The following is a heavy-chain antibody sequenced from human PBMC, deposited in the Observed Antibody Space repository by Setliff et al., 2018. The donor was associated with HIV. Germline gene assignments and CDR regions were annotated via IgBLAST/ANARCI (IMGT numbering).Heavy chain of an antibody. CDR1: GGSVSNTTYY. Sequence: PSETLSLTCTVSGGSVSNTTYYWGWIRQPPGKGLEWIGNIYYTGSTHYNPSLKSRVTVSVDTSKNQFSLKLTSVTVADTAVFYCARAGIKEDAFDIWGQGTMVTVS. D-gene: IGHD3-10*01. CDR3: ARAGIKEDAFDI. J-gene: IGHJ3*02. CDR2: IYYTGST. V-gene: IGHV4-39*02.